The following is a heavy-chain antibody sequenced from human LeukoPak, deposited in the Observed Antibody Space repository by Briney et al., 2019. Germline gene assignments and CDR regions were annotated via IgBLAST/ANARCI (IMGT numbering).Heavy chain of an antibody. Sequence: GGSLRLSCAASGFTFSSYSMNWVRQAPGKGLEWVSSITSSSTSMYYADSVKGRFTISRDNAKNSLYLQMISLRAEDTAVYYCARVHHSSSWGTDDCWGQGTLVTVSS. CDR2: ITSSSTSM. CDR3: ARVHHSSSWGTDDC. D-gene: IGHD6-13*01. J-gene: IGHJ4*02. CDR1: GFTFSSYS. V-gene: IGHV3-21*01.